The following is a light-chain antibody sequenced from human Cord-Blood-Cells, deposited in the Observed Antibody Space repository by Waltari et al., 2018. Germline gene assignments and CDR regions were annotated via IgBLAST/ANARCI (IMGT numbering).Light chain of an antibody. Sequence: QSALTQPPSVSGSPGQSIPISCTGSSSNVGGYNYVSWYQQHPGKAPKLMVYDVSNRPSGVSKRFSGSKSGNTASLTISGLQAEDEADYYCSSYTSSSTLFGTGTKVTVL. CDR2: DVS. CDR3: SSYTSSSTL. CDR1: SSNVGGYNY. V-gene: IGLV2-14*01. J-gene: IGLJ1*01.